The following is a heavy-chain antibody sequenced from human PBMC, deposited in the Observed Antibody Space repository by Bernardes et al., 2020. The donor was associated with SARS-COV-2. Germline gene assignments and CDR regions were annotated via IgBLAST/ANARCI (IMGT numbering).Heavy chain of an antibody. CDR3: AKRRVEWELLHYFDS. Sequence: GGSLRLSCAASGFTFDDYAMHWVRQAPGKGLEWVSGISWNSGSIGYADSVKGRFTISRDNSKDRLYLQMNSLRAEDTAVYFCAKRRVEWELLHYFDSWGQGTLVTVSS. J-gene: IGHJ4*02. CDR2: ISWNSGSI. D-gene: IGHD1-26*01. V-gene: IGHV3-9*01. CDR1: GFTFDDYA.